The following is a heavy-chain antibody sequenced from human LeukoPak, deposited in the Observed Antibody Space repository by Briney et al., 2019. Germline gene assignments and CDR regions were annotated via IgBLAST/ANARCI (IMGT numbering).Heavy chain of an antibody. Sequence: ASVKVSCKPSGGTFSSHAISWVRQAPGQGLEWMGWINTNTGNPTYAQGFTGRFVFSLDTSVSTASLQISSLKAEDTAVYYCARGYTRDMTSVTHFDYWGQGTLVTVSS. CDR2: INTNTGNP. CDR3: ARGYTRDMTSVTHFDY. V-gene: IGHV7-4-1*02. D-gene: IGHD4-17*01. CDR1: GGTFSSHA. J-gene: IGHJ4*02.